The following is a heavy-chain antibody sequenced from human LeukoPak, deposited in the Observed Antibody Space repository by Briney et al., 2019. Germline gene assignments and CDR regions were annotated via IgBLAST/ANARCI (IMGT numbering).Heavy chain of an antibody. D-gene: IGHD3-3*01. V-gene: IGHV3-30*02. J-gene: IGHJ4*02. CDR3: AKDAYDFWSGYCAFDY. CDR1: GFTFSSYG. CDR2: IRYDGSNK. Sequence: GGSLRLSCAASGFTFSSYGMHWVRQAPGKGLEWVAFIRYDGSNKYYADSVKGRFTISRDNSKNTLYLQMNSLTAEDTAVYYCAKDAYDFWSGYCAFDYWGQGTLVTVSS.